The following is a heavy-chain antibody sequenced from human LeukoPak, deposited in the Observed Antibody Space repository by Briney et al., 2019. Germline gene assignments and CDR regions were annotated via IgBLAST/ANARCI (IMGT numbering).Heavy chain of an antibody. CDR3: ARDRATNY. J-gene: IGHJ4*02. V-gene: IGHV3-7*01. CDR1: RFTFSSYW. CDR2: IKQDGSEK. D-gene: IGHD1-26*01. Sequence: GGSLRLSCAASRFTFSSYWMSWVRQAPGKGLEWVANIKQDGSEKYYVDSVKGRFTISRDNAKNSLYLQMNSLRAEDTAVYYCARDRATNYWGQGTLVTVSS.